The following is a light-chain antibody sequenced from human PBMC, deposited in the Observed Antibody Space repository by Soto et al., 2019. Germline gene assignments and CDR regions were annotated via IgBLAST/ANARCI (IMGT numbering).Light chain of an antibody. V-gene: IGKV3-20*01. J-gene: IGKJ1*01. CDR3: QQYGSSPQT. CDR1: QGVASRY. CDR2: HAS. Sequence: EIVLTQSPGTLSLSPGERATLSCRASQGVASRYLAWYQQKPGQAPRLLIYHASSRAIGIPDRFSGSGSGTDFTLTISRLEPEDFAVYYCQQYGSSPQTFVQGTKVEVK.